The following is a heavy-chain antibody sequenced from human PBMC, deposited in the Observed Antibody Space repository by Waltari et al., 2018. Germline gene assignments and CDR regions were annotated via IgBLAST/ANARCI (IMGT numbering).Heavy chain of an antibody. D-gene: IGHD2-8*01. CDR2: IELSGST. J-gene: IGHJ4*02. CDR1: GGSISSSSYY. V-gene: IGHV4-39*01. Sequence: QLQLQESGPGLVKPSETLSLTCTVSGGSISSSSYYWGWIRQPPGKGLEWIGSIELSGSTYTNQSINSHVTISVDTSKNQFTLKLRSVTAADSAVYYCASPGCTNGVCYPIGSFDYWGQGTLVTVSS. CDR3: ASPGCTNGVCYPIGSFDY.